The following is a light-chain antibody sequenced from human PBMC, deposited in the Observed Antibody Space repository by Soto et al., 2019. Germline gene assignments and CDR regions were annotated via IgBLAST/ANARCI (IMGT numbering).Light chain of an antibody. Sequence: DIQMTQSPSTLSASVGDRVTITCRVSQSISSWLAWYQQKPGKAPKLLIYKASSLESGVPSRFSGSGSGTEFTLTISSLQPDDFATYYCQQYNSYWRTFGQGTKLEIK. CDR2: KAS. CDR1: QSISSW. CDR3: QQYNSYWRT. J-gene: IGKJ2*01. V-gene: IGKV1-5*03.